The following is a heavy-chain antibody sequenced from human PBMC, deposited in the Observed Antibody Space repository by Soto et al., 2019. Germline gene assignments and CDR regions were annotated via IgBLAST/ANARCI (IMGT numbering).Heavy chain of an antibody. CDR3: FQGSGKHCDAMDV. D-gene: IGHD3-10*01. V-gene: IGHV4-39*01. J-gene: IGHJ6*01. Sequence: SETLSLTCTVSGGSISSSSYYWGWIRQPPGKGLEWIGSIYYSGSTYYNPSLKSRVTISVDTSKNQFSLKLSSVTAADTAVYFCFQGSGKHCDAMDVWRRGTTVTVSA. CDR1: GGSISSSSYY. CDR2: IYYSGST.